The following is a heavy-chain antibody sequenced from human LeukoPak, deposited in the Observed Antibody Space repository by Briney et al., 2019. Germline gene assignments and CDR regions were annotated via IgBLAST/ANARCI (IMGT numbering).Heavy chain of an antibody. CDR3: AREPKAYYDNSGANAFDI. D-gene: IGHD3-22*01. CDR1: GFTVSSNY. Sequence: GGSLRLSCAASGFTVSSNYMSWVRQAPGKGLEWVSVIYSGGSTYYADSVKGRFTISRDNSKNTLYLQMNSLRAEDTAVYYCAREPKAYYDNSGANAFDIWGQGTMVTVSS. V-gene: IGHV3-53*01. CDR2: IYSGGST. J-gene: IGHJ3*02.